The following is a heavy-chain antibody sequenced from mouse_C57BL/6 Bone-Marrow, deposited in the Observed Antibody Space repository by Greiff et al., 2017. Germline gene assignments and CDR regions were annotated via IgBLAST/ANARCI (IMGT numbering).Heavy chain of an antibody. D-gene: IGHD1-1*01. CDR3: ARSGCYYGSSLFAY. Sequence: QVQLKQSGAELVRPGTSVKVSCKASGYAFTNYLIEWVKQRPGQGLEWIGVINPGSGGTNYNEKFKGKATLTADKSSSTAYMQLSSLTSEDSAVYFCARSGCYYGSSLFAYWGQGTLVTVSA. CDR1: GYAFTNYL. J-gene: IGHJ3*01. V-gene: IGHV1-54*01. CDR2: INPGSGGT.